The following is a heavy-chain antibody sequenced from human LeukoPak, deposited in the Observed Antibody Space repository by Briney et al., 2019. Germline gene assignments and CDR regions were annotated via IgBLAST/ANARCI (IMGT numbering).Heavy chain of an antibody. J-gene: IGHJ4*02. CDR2: ISWNSGSI. V-gene: IGHV3-9*01. CDR1: GFTFDDYA. D-gene: IGHD6-13*01. CDR3: AKDLPIIAAAGTLGD. Sequence: GGSLRLSCAASGFTFDDYAMRWVRQAPGKGLEWVSGISWNSGSIGYADSVEGRFTISRDNAKNSLYLQMNSLRAEDTALYYCAKDLPIIAAAGTLGDWGQGTLVTVSS.